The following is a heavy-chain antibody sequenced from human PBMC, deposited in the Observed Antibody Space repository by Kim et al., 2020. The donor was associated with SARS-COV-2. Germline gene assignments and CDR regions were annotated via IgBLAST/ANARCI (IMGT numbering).Heavy chain of an antibody. CDR2: INHSGST. V-gene: IGHV4-34*01. CDR3: ARGLSRYHGAAAGTEGDY. Sequence: SETLSLTCAVYGGSFSGYYWSWIRQPPGKGLEWIGEINHSGSTNYNPSLKSRVTISVDTSKNQFSLKLSSVTAADTAVYYCARGLSRYHGAAAGTEGDYWGQGTLVTVSS. CDR1: GGSFSGYY. J-gene: IGHJ4*02. D-gene: IGHD6-13*01.